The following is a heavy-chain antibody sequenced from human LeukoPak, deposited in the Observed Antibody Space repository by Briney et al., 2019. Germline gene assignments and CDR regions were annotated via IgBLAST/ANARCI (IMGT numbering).Heavy chain of an antibody. D-gene: IGHD3-9*01. Sequence: ASVKVSCKASGYTFTSYGISWVRQAPGQGLEWMGWISAYNGNTNYAQKLQGRVTMTTDTSTSTAYMELRSLRSDDTAVYYCARGGSGRGYFDWLLYRYGMDVSGQGTMVTVSS. CDR2: ISAYNGNT. V-gene: IGHV1-18*01. CDR3: ARGGSGRGYFDWLLYRYGMDV. CDR1: GYTFTSYG. J-gene: IGHJ6*02.